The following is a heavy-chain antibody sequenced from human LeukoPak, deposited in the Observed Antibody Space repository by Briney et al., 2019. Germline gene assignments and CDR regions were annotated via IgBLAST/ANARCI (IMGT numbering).Heavy chain of an antibody. CDR3: ARDGGYSSLVGNYYYYYMDV. D-gene: IGHD6-13*01. V-gene: IGHV1-69*05. J-gene: IGHJ6*03. Sequence: GASVKVSCKASGGTFSSYAISWVRQAPGQGLEWMGGIIPIFGTANYAQKFQGRVTITTDESTSTAYMELSSLRSEDTAVYYCARDGGYSSLVGNYYYYYMDVWGKGITVTVSS. CDR1: GGTFSSYA. CDR2: IIPIFGTA.